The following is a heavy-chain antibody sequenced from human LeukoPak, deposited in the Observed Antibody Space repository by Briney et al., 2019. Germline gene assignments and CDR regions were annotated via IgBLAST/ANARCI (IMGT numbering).Heavy chain of an antibody. J-gene: IGHJ5*02. CDR2: ISAYNGNT. D-gene: IGHD1-7*01. V-gene: IGHV1-18*01. CDR1: GYTFTSYG. CDR3: ARVLHNWNYGSVRRHWFDP. Sequence: GASVKVSCKASGYTFTSYGISWVRQAPGQGLEWMGWISAYNGNTNYAQKLQGRVTMTTDTSTSTAYMELRSLRSDDTAVYYCARVLHNWNYGSVRRHWFDPWGQGTLVTVSS.